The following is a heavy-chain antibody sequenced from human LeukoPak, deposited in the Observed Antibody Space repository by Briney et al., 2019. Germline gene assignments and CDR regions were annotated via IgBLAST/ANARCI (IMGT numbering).Heavy chain of an antibody. CDR2: INPNSGGT. Sequence: SVDVSCKASGYTFTGYYMHWVRQAPGQGLEWMGWINPNSGGTNYAQKFQGRVTMTRDTSISTAYMELNSRRSDDTAVYYCARRSLGVHYGLDVWGQGTPVTVSS. J-gene: IGHJ6*02. V-gene: IGHV1-2*02. CDR3: ARRSLGVHYGLDV. CDR1: GYTFTGYY.